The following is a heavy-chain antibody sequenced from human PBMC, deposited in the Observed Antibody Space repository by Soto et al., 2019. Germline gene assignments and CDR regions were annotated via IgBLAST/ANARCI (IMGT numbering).Heavy chain of an antibody. J-gene: IGHJ4*02. CDR2: ISSSSSTI. V-gene: IGHV3-48*02. D-gene: IGHD3-10*01. Sequence: PGGSLRLSCAASGFTFSSYSMNWVRQAPGKGLEWVSYISSSSSTIYYADSVKGRFTISRDNAKNSLYLQMNSLRDEDTAVYYCARDRTYYYGSGSHYNPSFDICGQRTLVTVSS. CDR3: ARDRTYYYGSGSHYNPSFDI. CDR1: GFTFSSYS.